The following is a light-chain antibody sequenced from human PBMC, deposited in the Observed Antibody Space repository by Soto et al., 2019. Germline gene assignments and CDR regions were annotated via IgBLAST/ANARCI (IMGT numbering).Light chain of an antibody. CDR1: SGHNNYA. Sequence: QSVLTQSPSASASLGASVKLTCTLSSGHNNYAIAWHQQQPEKGPRYLMKLSSDGSYSKGDGIPDRFSGSSSGAERHLIISSLQSEDEADYYCQTWGTGIQGIFGGGTKLTVL. CDR3: QTWGTGIQGI. CDR2: LSSDGSY. V-gene: IGLV4-69*02. J-gene: IGLJ2*01.